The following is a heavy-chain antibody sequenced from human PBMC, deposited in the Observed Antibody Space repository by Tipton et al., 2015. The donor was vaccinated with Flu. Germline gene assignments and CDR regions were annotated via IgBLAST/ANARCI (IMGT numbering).Heavy chain of an antibody. V-gene: IGHV3-11*04. CDR3: ATLTGDDY. CDR2: ISSRGSTI. Sequence: SLRLSCSVSGDSVGSDYYWGWIRQPPGKGLEWVSYISSRGSTISYADSAKGRFTVSRDNAKNSVYLQMNSLRAEDTAVYYCATLTGDDYWGRGTLVTVSS. J-gene: IGHJ4*02. CDR1: GDSVGSDYY. D-gene: IGHD7-27*01.